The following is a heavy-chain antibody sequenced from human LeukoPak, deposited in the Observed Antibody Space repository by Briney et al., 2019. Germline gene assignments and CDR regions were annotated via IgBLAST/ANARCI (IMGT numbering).Heavy chain of an antibody. D-gene: IGHD6-19*01. J-gene: IGHJ5*02. V-gene: IGHV3-53*01. CDR3: AGTAVGNWFDP. CDR2: IYSGGST. Sequence: QPGGSLRLSCAASGFTVSSNYMSWVRQAPGKGLEWVSIIYSGGSTYYADSVKGRFTISRNNSKNTLYLQMNSLRVEDAAVYYCAGTAVGNWFDPWGQGTLVTVSS. CDR1: GFTVSSNY.